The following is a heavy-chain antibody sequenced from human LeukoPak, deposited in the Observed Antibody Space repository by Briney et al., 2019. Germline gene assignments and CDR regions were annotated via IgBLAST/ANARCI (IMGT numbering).Heavy chain of an antibody. CDR3: ARRSTLYSSGRFYFDY. V-gene: IGHV1-18*01. CDR1: GYTFTNYG. D-gene: IGHD6-19*01. J-gene: IGHJ4*02. Sequence: ASVRVSCEASGYTFTNYGITWVRQAPGRGLEWMGWISAHDGTRNYALKHEDRVTMTTDTSTSTAYMELRGLRSDDTAVYYCARRSTLYSSGRFYFDYWGQGTLVTVSS. CDR2: ISAHDGTR.